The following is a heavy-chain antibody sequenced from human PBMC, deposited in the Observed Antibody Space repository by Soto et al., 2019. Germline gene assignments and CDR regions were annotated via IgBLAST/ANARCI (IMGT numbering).Heavy chain of an antibody. D-gene: IGHD5-12*01. CDR2: IYYSGST. J-gene: IGHJ4*02. CDR1: GGSISSYY. CDR3: ARPEGDGYNYLC. V-gene: IGHV4-59*01. Sequence: PSETLSLTCTVSGGSISSYYWSWIRQPPGKGLEWIGYIYYSGSTNYNPSLKSRVTISVDTSKNQFSLKLSSVTAADTAVYYCARPEGDGYNYLCWGQGTLGTVSS.